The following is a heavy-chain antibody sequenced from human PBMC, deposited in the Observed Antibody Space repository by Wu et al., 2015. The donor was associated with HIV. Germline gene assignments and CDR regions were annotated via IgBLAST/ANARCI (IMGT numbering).Heavy chain of an antibody. CDR2: IIPMFDLK. J-gene: IGHJ6*03. V-gene: IGHV1-69*13. D-gene: IGHD5-24*01. CDR1: GGTFNSYA. Sequence: QVQLAQSGAEVKKPGSSVKVSCRASGGTFNSYAVNWVRQAPEQGLEWMGRIIPMFDLKHYAQKFRGRITITADESTSTAYMELSSLRSEDTAVYYCARGRDGYKNPDYYYYMDVWGKGTTVTVSS. CDR3: ARGRDGYKNPDYYYYMDV.